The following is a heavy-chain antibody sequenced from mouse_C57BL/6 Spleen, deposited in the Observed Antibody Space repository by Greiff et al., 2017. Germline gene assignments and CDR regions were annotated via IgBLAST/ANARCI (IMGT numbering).Heavy chain of an antibody. J-gene: IGHJ4*01. V-gene: IGHV1-55*01. D-gene: IGHD1-1*01. CDR1: GYTFTSYW. CDR3: ARRVTTVVDYYAMDY. Sequence: QVQLQQPGAELVKPGASVKMSCKASGYTFTSYWITWVKQRPGQGLEWIGDIYPGSGSTNYNEKFTSKATLTVDTSSSTAYMQLSSMTSEDSAVYYCARRVTTVVDYYAMDYWGQGTSVTVSS. CDR2: IYPGSGST.